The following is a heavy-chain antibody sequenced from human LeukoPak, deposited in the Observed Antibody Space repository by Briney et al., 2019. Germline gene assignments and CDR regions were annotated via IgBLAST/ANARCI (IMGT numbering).Heavy chain of an antibody. CDR1: GGSISNYY. CDR3: ARVHSGYDFGNRKYYYFDY. V-gene: IGHV4-59*08. Sequence: SETLSLTCTVSGGSISNYYWSWIRQPPGKGLEWIGYIYYRGSTNYNPSLKSRVTISVDTSKNQFSLKLSSVTAADTAAYYCARVHSGYDFGNRKYYYFDYWGQGTLVTVSS. J-gene: IGHJ4*02. CDR2: IYYRGST. D-gene: IGHD5-12*01.